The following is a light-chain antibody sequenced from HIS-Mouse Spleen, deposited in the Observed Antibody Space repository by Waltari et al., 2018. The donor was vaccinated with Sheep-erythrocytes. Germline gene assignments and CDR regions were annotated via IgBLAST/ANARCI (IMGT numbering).Light chain of an antibody. CDR1: QSVSSSY. J-gene: IGKJ1*01. CDR2: GAC. V-gene: IGKV3-20*01. Sequence: DIVWSHSPGTLSLSPGEKATLSCRASQSVSSSYLACNQQQPGQAPRLLIYGACSRATDTPDMFSGRGSATDLTVNISRLGHDGFAVYYCETYGSSPGQFGQGPKVALK. CDR3: ETYGSSPGQ.